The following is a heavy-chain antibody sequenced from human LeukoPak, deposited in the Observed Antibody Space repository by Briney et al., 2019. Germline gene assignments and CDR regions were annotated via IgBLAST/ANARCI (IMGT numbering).Heavy chain of an antibody. D-gene: IGHD1-26*01. CDR2: INPNSGGT. V-gene: IGHV1-2*02. Sequence: GATVKVSCKAPGYTFTGYYIHWVRQAPGQGLEWMGWINPNSGGTNYAQNFQGRVTMTRDTSITTAYMELSRLRSDDTAVYFCAREWREWGATKLFAYWGQGTLVTVSS. J-gene: IGHJ4*02. CDR1: GYTFTGYY. CDR3: AREWREWGATKLFAY.